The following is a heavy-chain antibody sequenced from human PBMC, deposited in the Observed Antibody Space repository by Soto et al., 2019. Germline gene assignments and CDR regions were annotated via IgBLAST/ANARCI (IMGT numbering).Heavy chain of an antibody. CDR1: GITTSTYW. D-gene: IGHD3-10*01. Sequence: GGSLRLSCAASGITTSTYWMGWFRQSPGRGLEWVATIKQDGTEKYYMDSLKGRFTISRDNAINSLYLQMSSLRNEDTAVYFCVTGDHADYWGQGTLVTVLL. J-gene: IGHJ4*02. CDR2: IKQDGTEK. V-gene: IGHV3-7*03. CDR3: VTGDHADY.